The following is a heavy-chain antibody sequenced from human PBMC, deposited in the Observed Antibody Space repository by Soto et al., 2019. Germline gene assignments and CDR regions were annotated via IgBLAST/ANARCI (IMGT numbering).Heavy chain of an antibody. D-gene: IGHD4-4*01. Sequence: GGSLRLSCAASGFTFSIYLMTWVRQAPGKGLEWVSSISASGTTVYYADSVKGRFTISRDNANDSLFLQMNSLRAEDTAVYYCARKYSNHLAYWGQGTLVTVSS. CDR3: ARKYSNHLAY. CDR1: GFTFSIYL. J-gene: IGHJ4*02. V-gene: IGHV3-48*01. CDR2: ISASGTTV.